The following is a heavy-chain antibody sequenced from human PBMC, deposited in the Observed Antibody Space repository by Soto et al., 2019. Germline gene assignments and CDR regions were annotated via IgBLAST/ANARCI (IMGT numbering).Heavy chain of an antibody. CDR2: ISGSGGST. V-gene: IGHV3-23*01. CDR1: GFTFSSYA. Sequence: GGSLRLSCAASGFTFSSYAMSWVRQAPGKGLEWVSAISGSGGSTYYADSVQGRFTISRDNPKNTLYLQMNSLRAEDTAMYYCAKARCSTTNCYVPDYWGKGTLDTVSS. J-gene: IGHJ4*02. CDR3: AKARCSTTNCYVPDY. D-gene: IGHD2-2*01.